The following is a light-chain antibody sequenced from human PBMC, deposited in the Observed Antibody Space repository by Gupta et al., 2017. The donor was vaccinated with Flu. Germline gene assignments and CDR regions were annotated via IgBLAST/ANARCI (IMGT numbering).Light chain of an antibody. CDR2: NDC. Sequence: GKTTRTTCSGDAVTRKYACWYQQKPAQSHILLLYNDCQSTAGIPGRFSGSSSGTAVTVTISGVKEEDEADYYCQATVNGDGWVFGGGTKLTVL. CDR3: QATVNGDGWV. J-gene: IGLJ3*02. CDR1: AVTRKY. V-gene: IGLV3-25*03.